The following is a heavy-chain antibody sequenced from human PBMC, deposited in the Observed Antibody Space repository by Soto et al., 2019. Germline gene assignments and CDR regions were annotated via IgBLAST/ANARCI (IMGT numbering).Heavy chain of an antibody. V-gene: IGHV4-4*07. D-gene: IGHD6-13*01. Sequence: SETLSLTCTVSGASISSYYWSWIRQPAGKGLEWIGRIYTSGSTNYNPSLKSRVTMSVDTSKNQFSLKLSAVTAADTAVYYCARDGVYSSSWNYYYYYGMDVWGQGTTVTVSS. CDR2: IYTSGST. CDR1: GASISSYY. CDR3: ARDGVYSSSWNYYYYYGMDV. J-gene: IGHJ6*02.